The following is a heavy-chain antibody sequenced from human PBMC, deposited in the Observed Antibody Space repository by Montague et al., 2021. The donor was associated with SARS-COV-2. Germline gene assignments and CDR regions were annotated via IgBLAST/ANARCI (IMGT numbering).Heavy chain of an antibody. V-gene: IGHV4-34*01. J-gene: IGHJ6*03. CDR3: ARGRIEVSMIVVVLTGASYYMDV. D-gene: IGHD3-22*01. CDR1: GGSFSGHY. Sequence: SQCLSLACAVYGGSFSGHYWSWIRQPPGKGLEWIGEIDNSGSTNYNPSLKSRVTISVDTSKNQFSLKLHSVTAADTAVYYCARGRIEVSMIVVVLTGASYYMDVWGKGTTVTVSS. CDR2: IDNSGST.